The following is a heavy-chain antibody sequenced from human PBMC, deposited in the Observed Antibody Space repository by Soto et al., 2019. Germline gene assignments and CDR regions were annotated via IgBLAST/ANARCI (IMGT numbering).Heavy chain of an antibody. CDR3: ARGITMVRGVDAFDI. J-gene: IGHJ3*02. D-gene: IGHD3-10*01. V-gene: IGHV3-33*01. Sequence: LRLSCAASGFTFSSYGMHWVRQAPGKGLEWVAVIWYDGSNKYYADSVKGRFTISRDNSKNTLYLQMNSLRAEDTAVYYCARGITMVRGVDAFDIWGQGTMVTVSS. CDR1: GFTFSSYG. CDR2: IWYDGSNK.